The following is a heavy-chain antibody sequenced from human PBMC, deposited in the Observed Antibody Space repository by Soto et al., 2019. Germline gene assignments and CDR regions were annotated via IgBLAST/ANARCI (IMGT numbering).Heavy chain of an antibody. D-gene: IGHD3-22*01. CDR3: ARRDRSGYSYWLDT. CDR2: ISYSGST. V-gene: IGHV4-34*09. J-gene: IGHJ5*02. CDR1: GGSFSGYY. Sequence: PSETLSLTCAVYGGSFSGYYWGWIRQHPGKGLEWIGSISYSGSTSYNPSLKSRLTISVDRSKSQFSLNLSSVTAADTAVYYCARRDRSGYSYWLDTWGQGTLVSVSS.